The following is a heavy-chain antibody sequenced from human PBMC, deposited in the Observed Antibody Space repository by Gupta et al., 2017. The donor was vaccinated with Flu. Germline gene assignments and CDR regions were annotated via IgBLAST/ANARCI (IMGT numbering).Heavy chain of an antibody. Sequence: VSSISSSSNYIYYVDSVKGRFTISRDNAKNSLYLQMNTLRAEDTAVYYCARGGPLREITGLNGFDIWGQGTMVTVSS. D-gene: IGHD3-16*01. V-gene: IGHV3-21*01. CDR2: ISSSSNYI. CDR3: ARGGPLREITGLNGFDI. J-gene: IGHJ3*02.